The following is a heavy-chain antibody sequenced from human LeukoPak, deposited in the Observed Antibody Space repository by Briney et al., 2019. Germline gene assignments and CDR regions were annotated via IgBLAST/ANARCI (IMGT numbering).Heavy chain of an antibody. D-gene: IGHD3-10*01. J-gene: IGHJ3*02. V-gene: IGHV3-30*03. CDR1: GLTFSTYG. Sequence: GGSLRLSCAASGLTFSTYGIHWVRQAPGKGLEWVAALSHDGSNEFYADSVKWRFTVSRDNSKHSFYLQMNSLRDEDTAVYYCRTELIRGVMTTAFVIWGQGTMVTVSS. CDR3: RTELIRGVMTTAFVI. CDR2: LSHDGSNE.